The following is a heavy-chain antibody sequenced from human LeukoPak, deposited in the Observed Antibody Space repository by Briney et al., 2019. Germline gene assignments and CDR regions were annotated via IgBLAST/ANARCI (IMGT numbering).Heavy chain of an antibody. CDR1: GGTFSSYA. V-gene: IGHV1-69*13. CDR3: ASRYYGSGSYFLGNWFDP. CDR2: IIPIFGTA. J-gene: IGHJ5*02. D-gene: IGHD3-10*01. Sequence: SVKVSCKASGGTFSSYAISWVRQAPGQGLEWMGGIIPIFGTANYAQKFQCRVTITADESTSTAYMELSSLRSEDTAVYYCASRYYGSGSYFLGNWFDPWGQGTLVTVSS.